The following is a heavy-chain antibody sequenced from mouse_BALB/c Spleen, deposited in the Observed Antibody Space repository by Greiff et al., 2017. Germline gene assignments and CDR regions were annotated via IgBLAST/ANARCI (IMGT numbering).Heavy chain of an antibody. CDR2: INPGNGGT. J-gene: IGHJ3*01. CDR1: GYTFTSYY. D-gene: IGHD2-14*01. Sequence: QVQLQQSGAELVKPGASVKLSCKASGYTFTSYYMYWVKQRPGQGLEWIGEINPGNGGTNFNQKFKSKATLTVDKSSSTAYMQLSSLTSEDSAVSCCASNIGYAKAYWGQGTLVTVSA. CDR3: ASNIGYAKAY. V-gene: IGHV1S81*02.